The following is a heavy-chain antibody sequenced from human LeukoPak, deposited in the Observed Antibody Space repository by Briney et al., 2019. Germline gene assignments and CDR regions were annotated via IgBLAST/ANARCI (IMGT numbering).Heavy chain of an antibody. Sequence: PGRSLRLSCAAYGFTFSSYWMHWVRQAPGKGLVWVSRINTDGSSTDYADSVKGRFTMSRDNAKNTLYLQMNSLRVEDTAVYYCAKDPTVQQWLGTLNWFDPWGQGTLVTVSS. D-gene: IGHD6-19*01. CDR2: INTDGSST. CDR1: GFTFSSYW. J-gene: IGHJ5*02. V-gene: IGHV3-74*01. CDR3: AKDPTVQQWLGTLNWFDP.